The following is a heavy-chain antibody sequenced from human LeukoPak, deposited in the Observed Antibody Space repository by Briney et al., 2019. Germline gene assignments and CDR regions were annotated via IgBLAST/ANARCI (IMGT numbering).Heavy chain of an antibody. J-gene: IGHJ4*02. Sequence: GGSLRLSCVASGFAFSDDSMNWVRQPPGKGLEWVAVISYDGSNKYYADSVKGRFTISRDNSKNTLYLQMNSLRAEDTAVYYCAKERWQQLVDYWGQGTLVTVSS. V-gene: IGHV3-30*18. CDR1: GFAFSDDS. D-gene: IGHD6-13*01. CDR3: AKERWQQLVDY. CDR2: ISYDGSNK.